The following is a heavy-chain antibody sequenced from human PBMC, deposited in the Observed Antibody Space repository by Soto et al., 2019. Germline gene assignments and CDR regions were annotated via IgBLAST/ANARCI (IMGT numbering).Heavy chain of an antibody. D-gene: IGHD3-10*01. J-gene: IGHJ4*02. CDR3: AKDHGNYYGSGSYYRY. CDR1: GVTFDDYA. V-gene: IGHV3-9*01. CDR2: ISWNSGSI. Sequence: EVQLVESGGGLVQPGRSLRLSCAASGVTFDDYAMHWVRQAPGKGLEWVSGISWNSGSIGYADSVKGRFTISRDNAKNSLYLQMNSLRAEDTALYYCAKDHGNYYGSGSYYRYWGQGTLVSVSS.